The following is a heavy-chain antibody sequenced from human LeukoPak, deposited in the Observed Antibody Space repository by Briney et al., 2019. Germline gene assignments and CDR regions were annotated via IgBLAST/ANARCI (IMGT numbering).Heavy chain of an antibody. CDR1: GFTFSSYS. V-gene: IGHV3-21*01. Sequence: GGSLRLSCAASGFTFSSYSMNWVRQAPGKGLEWVSSISSSSSYIYYADSVKGRFTISRDNAENSLYLQMNSLRAEDTAVYYCARDFYDSSGYNDAFDIWGQGTMVTVSS. D-gene: IGHD3-22*01. CDR2: ISSSSSYI. CDR3: ARDFYDSSGYNDAFDI. J-gene: IGHJ3*02.